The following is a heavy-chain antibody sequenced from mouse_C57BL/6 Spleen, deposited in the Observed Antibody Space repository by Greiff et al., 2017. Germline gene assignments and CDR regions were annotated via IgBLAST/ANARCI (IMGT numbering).Heavy chain of an antibody. J-gene: IGHJ1*03. CDR1: GYTFTSYW. D-gene: IGHD1-1*01. Sequence: QVQLQQSGAELVKPGASVKLSCKASGYTFTSYWMHWVKQRPGRGLEWIGRIDPNSGGTKYNEKFKSKATLTVDKPSSTAYMQLSSLTSEDSAVYYCARFFTTVVADWYFDVWGTGTTVTVSS. CDR3: ARFFTTVVADWYFDV. CDR2: IDPNSGGT. V-gene: IGHV1-72*01.